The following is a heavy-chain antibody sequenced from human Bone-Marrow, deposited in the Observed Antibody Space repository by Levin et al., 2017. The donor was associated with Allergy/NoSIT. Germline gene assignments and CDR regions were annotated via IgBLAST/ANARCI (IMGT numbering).Heavy chain of an antibody. D-gene: IGHD4-23*01. V-gene: IGHV3-48*02. CDR1: GFPFKNYA. Sequence: PGGSLRLSCAASGFPFKNYAFNWVRQSPGKGLEWISYIFITNSIIYYADSVKGRFTISRDNAKNSLYLQMNSLRDEDTAVYYCARDPYDYGADSGRAYFFDYWGQGVLVTVSS. CDR3: ARDPYDYGADSGRAYFFDY. CDR2: IFITNSII. J-gene: IGHJ4*02.